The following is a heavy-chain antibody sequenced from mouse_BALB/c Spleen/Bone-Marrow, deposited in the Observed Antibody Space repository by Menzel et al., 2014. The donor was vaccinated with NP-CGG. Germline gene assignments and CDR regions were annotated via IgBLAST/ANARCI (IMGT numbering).Heavy chain of an antibody. CDR1: GFTFCSYA. J-gene: IGHJ2*01. D-gene: IGHD1-1*01. CDR3: ARQLLRYYFDY. Sequence: EAKVVESGGGLVKPGGSLKLSCAASGFTFCSYAMPWVRQTPEKRLEWVATISSGGSYTYYPDSVKGRFTISRDNAKNPLYLQMSSLKSEDTAMYYCARQLLRYYFDYLGQGTTRTISS. CDR2: ISSGGSYT. V-gene: IGHV5-9-3*01.